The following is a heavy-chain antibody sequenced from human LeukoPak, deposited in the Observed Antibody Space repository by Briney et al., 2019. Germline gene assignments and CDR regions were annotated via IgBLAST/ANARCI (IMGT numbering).Heavy chain of an antibody. CDR3: ARRLTQYDCFDP. V-gene: IGHV6-1*01. CDR1: GDSVSSNSVT. Sequence: SQTLSLTCAVSGDSVSSNSVTWNWIRQSPSRGLEWLGRTYYRSTWYSDYAVSVRGRITVNPDTSKNQFSLHLNSVTPEDTAVYYCARRLTQYDCFDPWGQGILVTVSS. CDR2: TYYRSTWYS. D-gene: IGHD2-2*01. J-gene: IGHJ5*02.